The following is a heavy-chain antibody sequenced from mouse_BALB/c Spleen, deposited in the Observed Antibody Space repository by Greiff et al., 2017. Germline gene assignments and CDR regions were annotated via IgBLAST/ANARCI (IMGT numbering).Heavy chain of an antibody. Sequence: ESGPGLVKPSQSLSLTCSVTGYSITSGYYWNWIRQFPGNKLEWMGYISYDGSNNYNPSLKNRISITRDTSKNQFFLKLNSVTTEDTATYYCARDRGYFDYWGQGTTPTVSS. CDR3: ARDRGYFDY. CDR1: GYSITSGYY. CDR2: ISYDGSN. V-gene: IGHV3-6*02. J-gene: IGHJ2*01. D-gene: IGHD3-1*01.